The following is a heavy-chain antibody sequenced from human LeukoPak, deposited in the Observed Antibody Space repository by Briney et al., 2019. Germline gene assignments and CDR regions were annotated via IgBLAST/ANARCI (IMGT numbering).Heavy chain of an antibody. V-gene: IGHV3-23*01. CDR2: LACLDASCTE. CDR1: GFSIGTFD. CDR3: VRDSEGSFDY. Sequence: GGSLRLSCAASGFSIGTFDRSWVRQAPGKGLEWVSTLACLDASCTEYYSDSVKGRFSISRDKSKSTLYLQVNSLRVEDTDMYSGVRDSEGSFDYCGQGTVVTVSS. J-gene: IGHJ4*02. D-gene: IGHD3-10*01.